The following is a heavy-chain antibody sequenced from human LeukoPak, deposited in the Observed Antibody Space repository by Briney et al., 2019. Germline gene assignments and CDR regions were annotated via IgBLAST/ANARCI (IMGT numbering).Heavy chain of an antibody. CDR3: ARGREHYGSGSYHDY. D-gene: IGHD3-10*01. Sequence: SETLSLTCAVYGGSFSGYYWSWTRQPPGKGLEWIGEINHSGSTNYNPSLKSRVTISVDTSKNQFSLKLSSVTAADTAVYYCARGREHYGSGSYHDYWGQGTLVTVSS. CDR1: GGSFSGYY. J-gene: IGHJ4*02. V-gene: IGHV4-34*01. CDR2: INHSGST.